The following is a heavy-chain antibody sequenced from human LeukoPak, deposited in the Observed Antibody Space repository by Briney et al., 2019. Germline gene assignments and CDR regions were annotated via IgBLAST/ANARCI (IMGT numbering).Heavy chain of an antibody. CDR1: GGSFSGYY. J-gene: IGHJ4*02. Sequence: SETLSLTCAVYGGSFSGYYWSWIRQPPGKRLEWIGEINHSGSTNYNPSLKSRVTISVDTSKNQFSLKLSSVTAADTAVYYCASSGRFRPPVYWGQGTLVTVSS. V-gene: IGHV4-34*01. CDR2: INHSGST. CDR3: ASSGRFRPPVY. D-gene: IGHD3-10*01.